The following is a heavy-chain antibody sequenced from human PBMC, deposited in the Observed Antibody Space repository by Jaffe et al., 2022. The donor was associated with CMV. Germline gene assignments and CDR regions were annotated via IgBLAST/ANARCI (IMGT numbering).Heavy chain of an antibody. J-gene: IGHJ2*01. CDR1: GFTFSDYY. CDR2: ISSSSSYT. D-gene: IGHD2-15*01. Sequence: QVQLVESGGGLVKPGGSLRLSCAASGFTFSDYYMSWIRQAPGKGLEWVSYISSSSSYTNYADSVKGRFTISRDNAKNSLYLQMNSLRAEDTAVYYCARDLTNWYGGNPSLHYWYFDLWGRGTLVTVSS. CDR3: ARDLTNWYGGNPSLHYWYFDL. V-gene: IGHV3-11*06.